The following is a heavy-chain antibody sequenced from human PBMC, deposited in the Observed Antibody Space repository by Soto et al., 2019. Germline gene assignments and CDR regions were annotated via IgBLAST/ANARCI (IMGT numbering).Heavy chain of an antibody. CDR3: ARDLSAVAGTPAFDI. V-gene: IGHV1-69*08. D-gene: IGHD6-19*01. CDR1: GDSFSSYT. Sequence: QVQLVQSGAAVEKPGSSVKISCKASGDSFSSYTLSWMRQAPGHGLEWMGRIVPLLGTTNYAQKFQGSVTFIADKSTSTVFMELRRLRSEDTALYYCARDLSAVAGTPAFDIWGQGTMVIVSS. J-gene: IGHJ3*02. CDR2: IVPLLGTT.